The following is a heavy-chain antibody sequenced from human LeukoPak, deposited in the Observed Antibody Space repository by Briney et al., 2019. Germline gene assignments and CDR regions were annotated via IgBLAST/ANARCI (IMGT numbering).Heavy chain of an antibody. J-gene: IGHJ3*01. CDR3: ARDGADNSGYYFGSL. CDR1: GFTVRSSY. CDR2: IYSGGSP. D-gene: IGHD3-22*01. Sequence: PGGSLRLSCAASGFTVRSSYMSWVRQAPGKGLEWVSVIYSGGSPDYADSAKGRFTISTDNSKNTLYLRMNSLRVEDTAVYYCARDGADNSGYYFGSLWGQGTVVTVSS. V-gene: IGHV3-53*01.